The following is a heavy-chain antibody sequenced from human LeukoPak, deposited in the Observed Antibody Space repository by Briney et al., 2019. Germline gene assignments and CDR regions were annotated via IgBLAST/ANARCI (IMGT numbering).Heavy chain of an antibody. D-gene: IGHD6-6*01. CDR3: ARAGRRSSSWAWYFDY. CDR2: MNPNSGNT. CDR1: GYTFTSYD. V-gene: IGHV1-8*03. Sequence: GASVKVSCKASGYTFTSYDINWVRQATGQGLEWMGWMNPNSGNTGYAQKFQGRVTITRNTSISTAYMELSSLRSEDTAVYYCARAGRRSSSWAWYFDYWGQGTLVTVSS. J-gene: IGHJ4*02.